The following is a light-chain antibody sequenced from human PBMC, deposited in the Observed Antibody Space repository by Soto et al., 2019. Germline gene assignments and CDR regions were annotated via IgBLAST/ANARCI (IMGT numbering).Light chain of an antibody. CDR1: QGISNY. Sequence: DIQITQSPTAMSSYLLDIVTITCRASQGISNYLAWFQQKPGKVPKRLIYAASNLQSGVPSRFSGSGSGTEFSLTISSLQPEDFATYYCLQHNSYPRTFGQGTKVDIK. CDR3: LQHNSYPRT. CDR2: AAS. V-gene: IGKV1-17*03. J-gene: IGKJ1*01.